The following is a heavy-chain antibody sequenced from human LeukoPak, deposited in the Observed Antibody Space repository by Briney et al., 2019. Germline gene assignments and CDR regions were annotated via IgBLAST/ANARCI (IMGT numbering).Heavy chain of an antibody. CDR2: MSSTSTTI. J-gene: IGHJ4*02. D-gene: IGHD2-2*01. Sequence: QPGGSLRLSCAASGFIFGDYNMNWVRQVPGKGLEWISYMSSTSTTIFYADSVKGRFTISRDNAKNSLYLQMNSLRAEDTAVYFCARVGNTGDAVIIPAAMGFDNWGQGTVVTVSS. CDR1: GFIFGDYN. V-gene: IGHV3-48*01. CDR3: ARVGNTGDAVIIPAAMGFDN.